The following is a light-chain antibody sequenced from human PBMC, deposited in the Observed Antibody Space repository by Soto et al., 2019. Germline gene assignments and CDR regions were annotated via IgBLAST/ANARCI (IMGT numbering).Light chain of an antibody. J-gene: IGKJ4*01. Sequence: DIQMTQSPSSLSASVGDRVTIACRAGQSISTYLNWYQQKPGKAPKLLIFAASSLKSGVPSRFSGSGSGTDFTLTINGLQLEDFATYYCQQSNSDPTFGGGTKVEIK. CDR2: AAS. CDR3: QQSNSDPT. CDR1: QSISTY. V-gene: IGKV1-39*01.